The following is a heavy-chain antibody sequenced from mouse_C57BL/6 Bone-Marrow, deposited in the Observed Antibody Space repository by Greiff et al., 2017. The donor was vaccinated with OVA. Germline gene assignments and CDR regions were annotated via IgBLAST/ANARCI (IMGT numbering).Heavy chain of an antibody. V-gene: IGHV5-6*01. CDR1: GFTFSSYG. J-gene: IGHJ2*01. Sequence: EVQLVESGGDLVKPGGSLKLSCAASGFTFSSYGMSWVRQTPDKRLEWVATISSGGSYTYYPDSVKGRFTISRDNAKNTLYLQMSSLKSEDTAMYYCARGSSYYFDYWGQGTTLTVSS. CDR3: ARGSSYYFDY. CDR2: ISSGGSYT.